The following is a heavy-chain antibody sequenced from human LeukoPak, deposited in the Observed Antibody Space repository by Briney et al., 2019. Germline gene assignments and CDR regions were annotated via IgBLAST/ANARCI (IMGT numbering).Heavy chain of an antibody. CDR2: ISYDGSIR. V-gene: IGHV3-30*04. CDR1: EFSFSNFA. Sequence: PGGSLRLSCAASEFSFSNFAVYWVRQPPGKGLEWLAVISYDGSIRYYADSVKGRFTISRDNSNNTLHLQMNSLRPDDSALYYCAREDNPLWFDPWGQGTLVTVSS. D-gene: IGHD1-1*01. J-gene: IGHJ5*02. CDR3: AREDNPLWFDP.